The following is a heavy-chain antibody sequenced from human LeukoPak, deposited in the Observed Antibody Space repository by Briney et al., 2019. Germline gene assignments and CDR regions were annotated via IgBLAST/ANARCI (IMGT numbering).Heavy chain of an antibody. CDR3: VRNLNCDY. CDR1: GGSISSYY. V-gene: IGHV4-59*01. J-gene: IGHJ4*02. CDR2: IYYSGST. D-gene: IGHD1-7*01. Sequence: PSETLSLTCTVSGGSISSYYWSWIRQPPGKGLEWIGYIYYSGSTNYNPSLKSRVTISVDTSKNQFSLKLSSVTAADTAVYYCVRNLNCDYWGQGTLVTVSS.